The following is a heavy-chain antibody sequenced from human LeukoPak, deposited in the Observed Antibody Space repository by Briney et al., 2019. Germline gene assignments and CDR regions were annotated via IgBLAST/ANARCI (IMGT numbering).Heavy chain of an antibody. Sequence: PSETLSLTCSVSGGYLNSDDYYWTWIRQPPGKGLEWIGYIYYNGRTHYNPSLSSRVTLSVDTSKNQFSLKLNSVAAADTAVYLCARDPRPYTQGLGAAHYFAQRGQGSLVTVPS. J-gene: IGHJ4*02. CDR1: GGYLNSDDYY. D-gene: IGHD3-16*01. CDR3: ARDPRPYTQGLGAAHYFAQ. V-gene: IGHV4-30-4*08. CDR2: IYYNGRT.